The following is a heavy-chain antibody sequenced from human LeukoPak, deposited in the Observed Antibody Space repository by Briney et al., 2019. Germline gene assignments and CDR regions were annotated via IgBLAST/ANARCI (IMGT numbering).Heavy chain of an antibody. CDR2: INHSGSN. V-gene: IGHV4-34*01. Sequence: SDTLSLTCAVYGGSFSGYYWSWIRQPPGKGLEWIGEINHSGSNNYNPSLKRRATIPIHTPKNQFPLNLSSVTAADTPGSYCARGSDSSQINPDSSSSSMDVWGKRTTVTVSS. CDR3: ARGSDSSQINPDSSSSSMDV. CDR1: GGSFSGYY. J-gene: IGHJ6*03. D-gene: IGHD6-13*01.